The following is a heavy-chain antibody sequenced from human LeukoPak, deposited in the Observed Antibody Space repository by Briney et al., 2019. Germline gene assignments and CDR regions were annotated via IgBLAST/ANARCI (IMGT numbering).Heavy chain of an antibody. Sequence: GRSLRLSCAAYGFTFSSYGMHWVRQAPGKGLKWVAVISYDGSNKYYADSVKGRFTISRDNSKNTLYLQMNSLRAEDTAVYYCAKDVGGGSPAVDYWGQGTLVTVSS. V-gene: IGHV3-30*18. CDR1: GFTFSSYG. CDR3: AKDVGGGSPAVDY. CDR2: ISYDGSNK. J-gene: IGHJ4*02. D-gene: IGHD2-15*01.